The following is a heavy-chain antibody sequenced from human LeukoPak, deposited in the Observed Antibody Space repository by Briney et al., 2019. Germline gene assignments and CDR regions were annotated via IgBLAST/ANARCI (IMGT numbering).Heavy chain of an antibody. Sequence: GGSLRLSCAASGFTFSSYSTNWVRQAPGKGLEWVSSISPSSTYIYYADSMKGRFTISRDNAKNSLYLQMNSLRAEDTAVYYCARDSVWRGPPIAVAGTDFWGRGTLVTVSS. CDR3: ARDSVWRGPPIAVAGTDF. D-gene: IGHD6-19*01. V-gene: IGHV3-21*01. CDR2: ISPSSTYI. CDR1: GFTFSSYS. J-gene: IGHJ4*02.